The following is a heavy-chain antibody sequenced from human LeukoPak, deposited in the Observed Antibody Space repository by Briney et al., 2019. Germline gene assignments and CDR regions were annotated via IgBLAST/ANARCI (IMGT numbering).Heavy chain of an antibody. D-gene: IGHD6-13*01. CDR3: ARRGSSWYRSEDYYYMDV. CDR1: GFTFSSYG. V-gene: IGHV3-33*01. CDR2: IWYDGSNK. J-gene: IGHJ6*03. Sequence: PGRSLRLSCAASGFTFSSYGMHWVRQAPGKGLEWVAVIWYDGSNKYYADSVKGRFTISRDNSKNTLYLQMNSLRAEDTAVYYCARRGSSWYRSEDYYYMDVWGKGTTVTVSS.